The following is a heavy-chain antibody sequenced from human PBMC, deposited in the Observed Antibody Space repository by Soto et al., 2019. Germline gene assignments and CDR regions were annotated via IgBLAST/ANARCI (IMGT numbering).Heavy chain of an antibody. CDR3: ARVRDWNHVSPFDY. CDR2: IYYTGST. Sequence: SESLSLTCTVAGGSNSSSYWIWIRQPPGKGLECIGYIYYTGSTNYNTSLKSRVTMSVDMSKNEFFLKLSSVTAADTVVYYCARVRDWNHVSPFDYWGQGTLVTVSS. J-gene: IGHJ4*02. CDR1: GGSNSSSY. V-gene: IGHV4-59*01. D-gene: IGHD1-1*01.